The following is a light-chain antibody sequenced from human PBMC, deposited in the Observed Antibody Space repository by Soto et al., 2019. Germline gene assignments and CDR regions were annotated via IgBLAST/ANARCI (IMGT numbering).Light chain of an antibody. J-gene: IGKJ2*01. CDR2: GTS. CDR1: QSVTSN. Sequence: EIVMTQSPATLSVSPGEGATLSCRASQSVTSNLAWYQQQPGQAPRLLIYGTSTRATGIPARLSGSGSGTEFPLPLSSLQSEDFAVYYCQQYYNWPYTFGQGTKLEIK. V-gene: IGKV3-15*01. CDR3: QQYYNWPYT.